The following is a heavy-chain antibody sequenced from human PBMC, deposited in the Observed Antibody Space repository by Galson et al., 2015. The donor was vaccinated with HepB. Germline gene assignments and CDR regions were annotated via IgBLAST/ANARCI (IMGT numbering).Heavy chain of an antibody. CDR3: ARAAVGTRGRFDS. Sequence: SETLSLTCSVSGDSVTSYYWSWIRQPAGRGLEWIGRIYSSGSTTYNPSLQSRVAMSVDTSKNQFSLKLTSMTAADTAVYYCARAAVGTRGRFDSWGPGTLVTVSS. CDR2: IYSSGST. CDR1: GDSVTSYY. D-gene: IGHD3-16*01. J-gene: IGHJ4*02. V-gene: IGHV4-4*07.